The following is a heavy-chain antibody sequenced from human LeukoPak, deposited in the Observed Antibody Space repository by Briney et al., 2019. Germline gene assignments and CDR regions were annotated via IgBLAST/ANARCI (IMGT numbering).Heavy chain of an antibody. Sequence: PGGSLRLSCAASGFTFSSYEMNWVRQARGKGLGWLSYISSSGSTIHYADSVKGRFTISRDSAKNSLYLQMNSLRDEDTAVYYCARGRTYGLGGDYWGQGTLVTVSS. J-gene: IGHJ4*02. CDR3: ARGRTYGLGGDY. V-gene: IGHV3-48*03. D-gene: IGHD3-10*01. CDR1: GFTFSSYE. CDR2: ISSSGSTI.